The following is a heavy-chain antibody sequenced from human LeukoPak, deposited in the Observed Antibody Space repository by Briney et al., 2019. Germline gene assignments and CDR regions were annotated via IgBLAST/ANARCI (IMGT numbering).Heavy chain of an antibody. J-gene: IGHJ4*02. D-gene: IGHD2-15*01. V-gene: IGHV3-30*18. CDR3: AKRYCSGGSCYADDY. CDR2: ISYDGSNK. Sequence: GGSLRLSCAASGFTFSSYPLNWVRQAPGKGLEWVAVISYDGSNKYYADSVKGRFTISRDNSKNTLYLQMDSLRAEDTAVYYCAKRYCSGGSCYADDYWGQGTLVTVSS. CDR1: GFTFSSYP.